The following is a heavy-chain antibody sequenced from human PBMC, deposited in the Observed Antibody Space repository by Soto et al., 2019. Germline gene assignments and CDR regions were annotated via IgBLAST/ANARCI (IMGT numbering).Heavy chain of an antibody. CDR1: GFTFNRYA. CDR2: ISASGGHT. Sequence: EVELLESGGSLVQPGGSLRLSFAASGFTFNRYAMSWVRQAPGAGLEWVSGISASGGHTYYADSVNGRFTISRDNSRDTVFLQMNSLTAEDTALYYCGKDPNGDYVGAHDLWGRGTMVTVSS. CDR3: GKDPNGDYVGAHDL. D-gene: IGHD4-17*01. J-gene: IGHJ3*01. V-gene: IGHV3-23*01.